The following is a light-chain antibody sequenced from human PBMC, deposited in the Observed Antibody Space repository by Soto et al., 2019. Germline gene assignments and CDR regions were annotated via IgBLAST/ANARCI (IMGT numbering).Light chain of an antibody. J-gene: IGLJ2*01. V-gene: IGLV2-14*01. CDR2: DVS. CDR3: SSYTTSSTLVV. Sequence: QSVLTQPASVSGSPGRSITISCTGTSSDVGGYNYVSWYQQHPGKAPKLMIYDVSNRPSGISNRFSGSKSGNTASLTISGLQAEEEADYYCSSYTTSSTLVVFGGGTKLTVL. CDR1: SSDVGGYNY.